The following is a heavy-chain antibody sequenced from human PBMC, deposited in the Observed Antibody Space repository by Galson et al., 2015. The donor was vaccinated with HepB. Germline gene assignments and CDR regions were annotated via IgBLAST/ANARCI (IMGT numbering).Heavy chain of an antibody. CDR1: GFTFSSSS. J-gene: IGHJ6*02. V-gene: IGHV3-48*02. Sequence: SLRLSCAASGFTFSSSSMNWVRQAPGKGLEWVSYISSSSSTIYYADSVKGRFTISRDNAKNSLYLQMNSLRDEDTAVYYCARERQYYYDSSGYYPYYYYGMDVWGQGTTVTVSS. CDR3: ARERQYYYDSSGYYPYYYYGMDV. CDR2: ISSSSSTI. D-gene: IGHD3-22*01.